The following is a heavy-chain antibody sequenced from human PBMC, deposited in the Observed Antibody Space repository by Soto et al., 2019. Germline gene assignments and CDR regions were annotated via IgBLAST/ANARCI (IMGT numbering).Heavy chain of an antibody. CDR2: IYHSGST. Sequence: PSETLCHTWGVSGGYISSLGYSWSWIRQPPGKGLEWIGYIYHSGSTYYNPSLKSRVTISVDRSKNQFSLKLSSVTAADTAVYYCARVPGPWGQGTLVTVSS. CDR3: ARVPGP. V-gene: IGHV4-30-2*01. CDR1: GGYISSLGYS. J-gene: IGHJ5*02.